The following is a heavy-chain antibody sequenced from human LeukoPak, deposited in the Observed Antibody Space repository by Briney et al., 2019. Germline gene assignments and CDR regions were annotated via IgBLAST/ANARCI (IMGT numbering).Heavy chain of an antibody. Sequence: PGGSLRLSCAASGFTFSSYAMSWVRQAPGKELEWVSAISGSGGSTYYADSVKGRFTISRDNSKNTLYLQMNSLKTEDTAVYYCTTDPYYYDSSGYLQGFDYFDYWGQGTLVTVSS. D-gene: IGHD3-22*01. CDR2: ISGSGGST. CDR3: TTDPYYYDSSGYLQGFDYFDY. V-gene: IGHV3-23*01. CDR1: GFTFSSYA. J-gene: IGHJ4*02.